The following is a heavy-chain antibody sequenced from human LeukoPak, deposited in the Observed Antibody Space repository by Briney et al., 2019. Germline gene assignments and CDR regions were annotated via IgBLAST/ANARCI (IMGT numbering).Heavy chain of an antibody. D-gene: IGHD1-26*01. CDR2: ISDSDDTT. V-gene: IGHV3-23*01. CDR1: GFTFTHYA. Sequence: GGSLRLPCAVSGFTFTHYAMTWVRQAPGKGLEWVSAISDSDDTTYYADSVKGRLTISRNNSKNTLYLQMNSLRAEDTAVYYCAKPRGSGSYYVGDYFEYWGQGTLVTVSS. CDR3: AKPRGSGSYYVGDYFEY. J-gene: IGHJ4*02.